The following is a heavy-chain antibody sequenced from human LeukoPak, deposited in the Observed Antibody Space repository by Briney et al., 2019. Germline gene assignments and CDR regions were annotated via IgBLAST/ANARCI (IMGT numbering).Heavy chain of an antibody. CDR3: ARENVDYYFDY. J-gene: IGHJ4*02. Sequence: SETLSLTCTVSGGSISSYYWSWIRQPPGKGLEWIGYIYYSGSTNYNPSLKSRVTISVDTSKNQFSLKLSSVTAADTAVYYCARENVDYYFDYWGQGTLVTVSS. CDR1: GGSISSYY. V-gene: IGHV4-59*12. CDR2: IYYSGST. D-gene: IGHD3/OR15-3a*01.